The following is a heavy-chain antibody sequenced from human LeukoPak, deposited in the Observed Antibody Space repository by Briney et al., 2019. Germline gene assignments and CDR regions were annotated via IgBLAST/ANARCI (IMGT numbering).Heavy chain of an antibody. CDR3: ARLRGYYDSSGYSGADYFDY. Sequence: GGSLRLSCAASGFTVSSNYMSWVRQAPGKGLEWVSVIYSGGSTYYADSVKGRFTISRDNSKNTLYLQMNSLRAEDTAVYYCARLRGYYDSSGYSGADYFDYWGQGTLVTVSS. V-gene: IGHV3-53*01. D-gene: IGHD3-22*01. CDR2: IYSGGST. J-gene: IGHJ4*02. CDR1: GFTVSSNY.